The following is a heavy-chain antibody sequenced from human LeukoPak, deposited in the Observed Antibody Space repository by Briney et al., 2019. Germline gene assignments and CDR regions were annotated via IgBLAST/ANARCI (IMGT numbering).Heavy chain of an antibody. D-gene: IGHD3-22*01. V-gene: IGHV4-34*01. J-gene: IGHJ6*03. Sequence: SETLSLTCAVYGGSFSGYYWSWIRQSPAKGLEWIGEINHSGSSNYNPSLKSRVTISVDTSKNQFSLKLSSVTAADTAVYYCARDSSGYLGHYYYMDVWGKGTTVTVSS. CDR2: INHSGSS. CDR1: GGSFSGYY. CDR3: ARDSSGYLGHYYYMDV.